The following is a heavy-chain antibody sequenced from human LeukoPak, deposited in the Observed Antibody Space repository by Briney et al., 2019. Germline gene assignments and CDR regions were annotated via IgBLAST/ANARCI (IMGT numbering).Heavy chain of an antibody. CDR1: GFTFSDYY. V-gene: IGHV3-11*05. J-gene: IGHJ3*02. CDR3: ARGTTEWELPPMADNDAFDI. CDR2: ISSSSSYT. D-gene: IGHD1-26*01. Sequence: GGSLRLSCAASGFTFSDYYMSWIRQAPGKGLEWVSYISSSSSYTNYADSVKGRFTISRDNAKNSLYLQMNSLRAEDTAVYYCARGTTEWELPPMADNDAFDIWGQGTMVTVSS.